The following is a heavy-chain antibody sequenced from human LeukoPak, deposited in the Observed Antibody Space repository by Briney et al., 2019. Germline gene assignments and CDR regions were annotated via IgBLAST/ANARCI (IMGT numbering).Heavy chain of an antibody. D-gene: IGHD3-3*01. Sequence: SSATLFLSSTACGGFISYYYRSWLRQPAGKGLGWIGISYNSGSTNYTPTLKSRVTMSVDTSKNQFSLELSSVTAADTAVYYCARDSGGGRLRFLEWLGLAFDIWGQGTMVTVSS. CDR2: SYNSGST. CDR1: GGFISYYY. J-gene: IGHJ3*02. CDR3: ARDSGGGRLRFLEWLGLAFDI. V-gene: IGHV4-4*07.